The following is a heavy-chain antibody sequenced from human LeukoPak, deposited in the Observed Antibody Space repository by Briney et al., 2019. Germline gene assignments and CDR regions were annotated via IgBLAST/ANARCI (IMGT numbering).Heavy chain of an antibody. D-gene: IGHD6-6*01. CDR2: IYYSGST. CDR3: ARSVRYYYYYMDV. V-gene: IGHV4-39*01. J-gene: IGHJ6*03. CDR1: GGSISSSSYF. Sequence: SETLSLTCTVSGGSISSSSYFWGWIRQPPGKGLEWIGNIYYSGSTYYNPSLKSRVTISVDTSKNQFSLKLSSVTAADTAVYYCARSVRYYYYYMDVWGKGTTVTISS.